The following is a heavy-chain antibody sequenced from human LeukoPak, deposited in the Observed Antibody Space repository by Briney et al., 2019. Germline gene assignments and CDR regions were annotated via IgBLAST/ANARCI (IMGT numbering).Heavy chain of an antibody. V-gene: IGHV4-34*01. CDR2: INHSGST. CDR1: GGSFSGYY. D-gene: IGHD5-18*01. J-gene: IGHJ4*02. Sequence: PSETLSLTCAVYGGSFSGYYWSWIRQPPGQGLEWIGEINHSGSTNYNPSLKSRVIISVDTSKNQFSLKLSSVTAADTAVYYCARDIYGYSDYWGQGTLVTVSS. CDR3: ARDIYGYSDY.